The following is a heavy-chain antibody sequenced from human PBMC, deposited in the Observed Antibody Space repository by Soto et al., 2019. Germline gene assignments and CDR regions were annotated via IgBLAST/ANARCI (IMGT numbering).Heavy chain of an antibody. CDR1: GDSISGYY. CDR2: IRYSGST. CDR3: NSLKTEDTAVYYCTTDQGIVVVPAVLDMFY. J-gene: IGHJ4*02. Sequence: PSETLSLTCTVSGDSISGYYGSWIRQPPGKGLEWIGYIRYSGSTNYNPSLKSRVTISVDTSKGQFSLKLTSVSSVFRLYLQMNSLKTEDTAVYYCTTDQGIVVVPAVLDMFYWGQGTLVTVSS. V-gene: IGHV4-59*01. D-gene: IGHD2-2*01.